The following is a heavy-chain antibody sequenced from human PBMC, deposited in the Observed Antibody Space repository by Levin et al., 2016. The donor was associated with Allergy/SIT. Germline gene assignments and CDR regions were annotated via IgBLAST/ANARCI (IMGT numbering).Heavy chain of an antibody. V-gene: IGHV3-30*03. CDR2: ISYDGSNK. CDR3: ASSGYPRDAFDI. Sequence: GESLKISCAASGFTFSSYGMHWVRQAPGKGLEWVAVISYDGSNKYYADSVKGRFTISRDNSKNTLYLQMNSLRAEDTAVYYCASSGYPRDAFDIWGQGTMVTVSS. J-gene: IGHJ3*02. D-gene: IGHD3-22*01. CDR1: GFTFSSYG.